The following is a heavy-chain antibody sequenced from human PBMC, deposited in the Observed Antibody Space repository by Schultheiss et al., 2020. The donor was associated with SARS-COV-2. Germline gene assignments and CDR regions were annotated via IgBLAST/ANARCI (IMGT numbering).Heavy chain of an antibody. Sequence: GGSLRLSCAASGFTVSSNYMSWVRQAPGKGLEWVSSITTSGSDIHYADSVKGRFTISRDNAKNSLYLQMNSLRAEDTAVYYCATLGGGLTAANYYSDHWGQGTLVTVSS. D-gene: IGHD2-21*02. CDR1: GFTVSSNY. CDR2: ITTSGSDI. V-gene: IGHV3-21*01. J-gene: IGHJ4*02. CDR3: ATLGGGLTAANYYSDH.